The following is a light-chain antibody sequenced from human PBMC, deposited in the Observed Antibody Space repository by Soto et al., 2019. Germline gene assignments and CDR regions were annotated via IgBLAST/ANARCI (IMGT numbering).Light chain of an antibody. CDR3: QQYGSSLYT. CDR1: QSVSSSY. CDR2: GAS. Sequence: ELVLTQSPGTLSLSPGERATLSCRGSQSVSSSYLAWYQQHPGQAPRLLIYGASSRDTGIPDRFSGSGSGTDVTLTISRLEPEDFAVYYCQQYGSSLYTFGQGTRLEIK. J-gene: IGKJ5*01. V-gene: IGKV3-20*01.